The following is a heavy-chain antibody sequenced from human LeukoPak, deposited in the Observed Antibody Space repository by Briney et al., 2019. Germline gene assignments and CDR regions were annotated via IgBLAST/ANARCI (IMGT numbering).Heavy chain of an antibody. J-gene: IGHJ4*02. CDR3: ARAGQISTGAYFDY. Sequence: SVKVSCKASGGTFATYSYSWVRQAPGQGLEWMGRIIPVLDKTNYAQKFQGRVTITADKTTNTAYMDLGSLRSEDTAVYYCARAGQISTGAYFDYWGQGTLVTVSS. D-gene: IGHD3-10*01. CDR2: IIPVLDKT. V-gene: IGHV1-69*08. CDR1: GGTFATYS.